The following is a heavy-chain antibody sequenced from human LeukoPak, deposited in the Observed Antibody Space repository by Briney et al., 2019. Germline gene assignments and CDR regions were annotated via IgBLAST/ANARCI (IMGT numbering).Heavy chain of an antibody. Sequence: GASVKVSCKASGYTFTGYYMHWVRQAPGQGLEWMGWINPNSGGTNYAQEFQGRVTMTRDTSISTAYMELSRLRSDDTAVYYCARDHPKHYGSGSHDYWGQGTLVTVSS. CDR1: GYTFTGYY. J-gene: IGHJ4*02. V-gene: IGHV1-2*02. CDR3: ARDHPKHYGSGSHDY. CDR2: INPNSGGT. D-gene: IGHD3-10*01.